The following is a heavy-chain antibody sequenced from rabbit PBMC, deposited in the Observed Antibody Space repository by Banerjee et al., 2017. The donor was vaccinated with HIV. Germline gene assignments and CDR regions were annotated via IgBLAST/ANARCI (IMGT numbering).Heavy chain of an antibody. CDR2: IYAGSGGST. J-gene: IGHJ4*01. CDR1: GFSFSSSYW. D-gene: IGHD6-1*01. Sequence: QEQLEESGGDLVKPEGSLTLTCKASGFSFSSSYWICWVRQAPGKGLEWIACIYAGSGGSTAYASWAKGRFTISKTSSTTVTLQMTSLTAADTATYFCATGDGGDGYASRWNLWGPGTLVTVS. CDR3: ATGDGGDGYASRWNL. V-gene: IGHV1S45*01.